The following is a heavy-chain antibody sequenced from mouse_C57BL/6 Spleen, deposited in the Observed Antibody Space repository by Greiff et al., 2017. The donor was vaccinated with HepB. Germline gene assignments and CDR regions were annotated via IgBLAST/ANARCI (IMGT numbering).Heavy chain of an antibody. D-gene: IGHD2-3*01. J-gene: IGHJ2*01. CDR1: GYTFTSYW. CDR2: INPSNGGT. Sequence: QVQLQQPGTELVKPGASVKLSCKASGYTFTSYWMHWVKQRPGQGLEWIGNINPSNGGTNYNEKFKSKATLTVDKASSTAYMQLSSLTSEDAAVYDCASSIDRWLLLFDYWGQGTTLTVSS. CDR3: ASSIDRWLLLFDY. V-gene: IGHV1-53*01.